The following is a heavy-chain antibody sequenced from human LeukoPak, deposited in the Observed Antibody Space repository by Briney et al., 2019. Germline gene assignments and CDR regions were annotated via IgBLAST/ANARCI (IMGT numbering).Heavy chain of an antibody. Sequence: PGGSLRPSGQPPGSTFSNFWLTWARQAPGKGLGWVAFIRPDGINKYYADSVKGRFTISRDNSKNTLYLQMNSLRAEDTAVYYCAKMGKTENHYGSGRFSYYYYMDVWGKGTTVTISS. CDR1: GSTFSNFW. J-gene: IGHJ6*03. CDR3: AKMGKTENHYGSGRFSYYYYMDV. V-gene: IGHV3-30*02. CDR2: IRPDGINK. D-gene: IGHD3-10*01.